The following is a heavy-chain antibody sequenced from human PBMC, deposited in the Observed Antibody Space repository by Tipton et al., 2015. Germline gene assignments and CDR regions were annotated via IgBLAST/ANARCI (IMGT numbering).Heavy chain of an antibody. CDR1: GYTFTSYG. J-gene: IGHJ4*02. Sequence: QVQLVQSGPEVKKPGASVKVSCKTSGYTFTSYGLTWVRQAPGQGLEWMGWISTYNGNTKYVEDLQGRVTMTTDSSTSTAYLELRGLRSDDTAVYYCARDIWVLHSASCPGDYWGQGTLVTVSS. D-gene: IGHD2-2*01. CDR3: ARDIWVLHSASCPGDY. V-gene: IGHV1-18*01. CDR2: ISTYNGNT.